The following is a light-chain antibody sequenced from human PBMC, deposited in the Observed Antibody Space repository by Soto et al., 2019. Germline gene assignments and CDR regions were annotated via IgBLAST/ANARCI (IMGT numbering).Light chain of an antibody. Sequence: EIVLTQSPATLSSFPGDRVTLSCRASQYINTRLAWYQHKPGQAPRLLIYDASNRATGIPARFTGSGSGTDFTLTISSLEPEDFAVYYCQQRSNWPTFGPGTKVDIK. CDR2: DAS. CDR3: QQRSNWPT. V-gene: IGKV3-11*01. J-gene: IGKJ3*01. CDR1: QYINTR.